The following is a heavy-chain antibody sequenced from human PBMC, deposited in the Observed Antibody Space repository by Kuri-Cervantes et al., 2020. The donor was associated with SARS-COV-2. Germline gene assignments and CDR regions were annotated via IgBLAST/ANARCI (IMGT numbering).Heavy chain of an antibody. CDR3: ARPYSSSSAYSYFYYMDI. V-gene: IGHV3-21*01. J-gene: IGHJ6*03. CDR2: ISSNYI. Sequence: LSLTCAASGFTLSSYNVNWVRQAPGKGLQWVSFISSNYIFYADSVRGRFTISRDNAKNTLYLQINSLKPEDTAVYYCARPYSSSSAYSYFYYMDIWGKGTTVTVSS. CDR1: GFTLSSYN. D-gene: IGHD6-6*01.